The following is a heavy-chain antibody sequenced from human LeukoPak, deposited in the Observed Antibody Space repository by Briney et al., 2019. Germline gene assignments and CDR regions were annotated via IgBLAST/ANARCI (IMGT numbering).Heavy chain of an antibody. Sequence: PSETLSLTCAVYGGSFSDYYWTWIRQPPGKGLEWIGYIYYSGSTNYNPSLKSRVTISVDTSKNQFSLKLSSVTAADTAVYYCAITSGYYYGFDYWGQGTLVTVSS. D-gene: IGHD3-22*01. CDR2: IYYSGST. V-gene: IGHV4-59*08. J-gene: IGHJ4*02. CDR1: GGSFSDYY. CDR3: AITSGYYYGFDY.